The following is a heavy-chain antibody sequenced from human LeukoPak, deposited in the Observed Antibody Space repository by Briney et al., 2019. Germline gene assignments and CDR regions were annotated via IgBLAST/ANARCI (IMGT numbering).Heavy chain of an antibody. CDR3: ARETYCSSITCYNVVDAFDI. V-gene: IGHV4-59*01. CDR1: GGSISSYY. CDR2: MSYSGST. D-gene: IGHD2-2*02. J-gene: IGHJ3*02. Sequence: SETLSLTCSVSGGSISSYYCTWIRQTPGKGLEWIGYMSYSGSTNYNPSLKSRVTISVDTSKNQFSLKLSSVTDADTAVYYCARETYCSSITCYNVVDAFDIWGQGTMVTVSS.